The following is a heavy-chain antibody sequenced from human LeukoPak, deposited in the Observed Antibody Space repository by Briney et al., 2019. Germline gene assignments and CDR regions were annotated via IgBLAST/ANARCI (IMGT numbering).Heavy chain of an antibody. CDR3: AKGPDYYYGSGSYYNYYGDFDY. CDR2: ISSSGSTI. D-gene: IGHD3-10*01. J-gene: IGHJ4*02. V-gene: IGHV3-48*04. CDR1: GFTFSSYA. Sequence: SGGSLRLSCAASGFTFSSYAMSWVRQAPGKGLEWVSYISSSGSTIYYADSVKGRFTISRDNAKNSLYLQMNSLRAEDTAVYYCAKGPDYYYGSGSYYNYYGDFDYWGQGTLVTVSS.